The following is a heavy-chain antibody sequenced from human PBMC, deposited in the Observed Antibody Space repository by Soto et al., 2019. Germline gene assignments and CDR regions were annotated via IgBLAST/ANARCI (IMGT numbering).Heavy chain of an antibody. CDR3: ARYYFDSSGYSNWFVP. CDR1: GGSTTSGAYY. V-gene: IGHV4-31*11. D-gene: IGHD3-22*01. Sequence: SETLSLTCAVSGGSTTSGAYYWTWIRQHPGKGLEWIAYIHYSGRTYYNPSLKSRVTISVDTSNNQFSLKLSSVTAADTAVYYCARYYFDSSGYSNWFVPWGQGTLVTVST. CDR2: IHYSGRT. J-gene: IGHJ5*02.